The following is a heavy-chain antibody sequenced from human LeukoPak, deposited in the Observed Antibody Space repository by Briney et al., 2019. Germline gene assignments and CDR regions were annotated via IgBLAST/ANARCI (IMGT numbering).Heavy chain of an antibody. V-gene: IGHV3-33*06. Sequence: GGSLRLSCAASRFTFSSYGMHWVRQAPGKGLEWVAVIWYDGSDKYYADSVKGRFTISRDNSKNTLYLQMNSLRAEDTAVYYCAKAAVVSGYDEGYYYYYYMDVWGKGTTVTVSS. CDR2: IWYDGSDK. CDR1: RFTFSSYG. J-gene: IGHJ6*03. D-gene: IGHD5-12*01. CDR3: AKAAVVSGYDEGYYYYYYMDV.